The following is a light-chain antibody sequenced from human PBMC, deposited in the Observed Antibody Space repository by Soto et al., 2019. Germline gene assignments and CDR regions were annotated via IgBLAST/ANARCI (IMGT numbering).Light chain of an antibody. Sequence: EIVLTQSPGTLSLSPGERATLSCRASHSVSSSYLAWYQQKPGQAPRLLIYGACSRATGIPDRFSGSGSGTDFTLTISRREPEDFAVYYCQQYSSSPPSTFGPVTKVDIK. CDR3: QQYSSSPPST. J-gene: IGKJ3*01. CDR1: HSVSSSY. V-gene: IGKV3-20*01. CDR2: GAC.